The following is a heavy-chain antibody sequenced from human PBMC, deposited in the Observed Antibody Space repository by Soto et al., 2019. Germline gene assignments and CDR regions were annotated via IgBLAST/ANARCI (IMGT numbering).Heavy chain of an antibody. CDR3: ARGRGSTGYLGREHYFDY. CDR1: GFSVTNNY. Sequence: EVQVVESGGGLVQPGGSLRLSCAASGFSVTNNYMNWVRQAPGKGLEWVSIIDIGGNTYYADSVKDRFTISRDNSRNTLYLQMGSLRADATAVYYCARGRGSTGYLGREHYFDYWGQGTLVTVSP. D-gene: IGHD2-2*01. V-gene: IGHV3-66*01. J-gene: IGHJ4*02. CDR2: IDIGGNT.